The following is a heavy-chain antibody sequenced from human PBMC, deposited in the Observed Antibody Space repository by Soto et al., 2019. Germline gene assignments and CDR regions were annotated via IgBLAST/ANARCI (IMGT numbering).Heavy chain of an antibody. Sequence: SVKVSCKASGGTFSSYTISWVRQAPGQGLEWMGRIIPILGIANYAQKFQGRVTITADKSTGTAYMELSSLRSEDTAVYYCARDGTYGITYYYYMDVWGKGTTVTVSS. V-gene: IGHV1-69*04. D-gene: IGHD1-20*01. J-gene: IGHJ6*03. CDR2: IIPILGIA. CDR1: GGTFSSYT. CDR3: ARDGTYGITYYYYMDV.